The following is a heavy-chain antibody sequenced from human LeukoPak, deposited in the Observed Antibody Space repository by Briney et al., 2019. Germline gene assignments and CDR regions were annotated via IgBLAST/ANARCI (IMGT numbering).Heavy chain of an antibody. Sequence: SETLSLTCAVYGGSFSGYYWSWIRQPPGKGLEWIGEINHSGSTNYNPSLKSRVTISVDTSKNQFSLKLSSVTAADTAVYYCARGAAVAEQGQFDYWGQGTLVTVSS. CDR3: ARGAAVAEQGQFDY. V-gene: IGHV4-34*01. D-gene: IGHD6-19*01. CDR2: INHSGST. J-gene: IGHJ4*02. CDR1: GGSFSGYY.